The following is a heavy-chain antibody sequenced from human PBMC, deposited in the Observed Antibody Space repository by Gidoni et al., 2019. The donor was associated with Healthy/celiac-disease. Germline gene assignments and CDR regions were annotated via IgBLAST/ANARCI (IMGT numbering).Heavy chain of an antibody. V-gene: IGHV3-48*02. CDR2: ISSSSSTI. CDR1: GFTFSSYS. Sequence: EVQLVESGGGLVQPGGSLRLSCAASGFTFSSYSMNWVRQAPGKGLEWVSYISSSSSTIYYADSVKGRFTISRDNAKNSLYLQMNSLRDEDTAVYYCARDWWGATSYYYFDYWGQGTLVTVSS. D-gene: IGHD1-26*01. CDR3: ARDWWGATSYYYFDY. J-gene: IGHJ4*02.